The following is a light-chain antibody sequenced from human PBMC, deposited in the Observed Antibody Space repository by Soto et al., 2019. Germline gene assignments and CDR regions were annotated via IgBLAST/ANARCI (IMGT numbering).Light chain of an antibody. CDR2: EVN. CDR3: SSFAGFNNRYV. Sequence: QSVLTQPPSASGSPGQSVTISCTGTTSDVGGYNFVSWYQQHPGKAPKLIIYEVNKRPSGVPDRFSGSKSGNTASLTVSGLQAEDEADYYCSSFAGFNNRYVFATGTKLTVL. J-gene: IGLJ1*01. V-gene: IGLV2-8*01. CDR1: TSDVGGYNF.